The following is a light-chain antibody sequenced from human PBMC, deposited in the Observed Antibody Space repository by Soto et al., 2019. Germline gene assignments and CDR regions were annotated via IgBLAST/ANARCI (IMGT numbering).Light chain of an antibody. Sequence: EIVMTQSPATLSVSPGERAALSCRASQSVSNKLAWYQQKPGQAPRLLIYGASTRATGIPARFSGSGSGTDFTLTISSLEPEDFAVYYCLHYGGSPLTFGQGTRLEIK. J-gene: IGKJ5*01. V-gene: IGKV3-15*01. CDR3: LHYGGSPLT. CDR2: GAS. CDR1: QSVSNK.